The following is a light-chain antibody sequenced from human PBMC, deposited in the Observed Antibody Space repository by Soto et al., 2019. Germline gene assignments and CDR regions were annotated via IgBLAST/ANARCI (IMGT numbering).Light chain of an antibody. CDR3: QQRSN. J-gene: IGKJ4*01. V-gene: IGKV3-11*01. Sequence: EIVLTQSPATLSLSPGERATLSCRASQSVSRYLAWYQQKPGQAPRLLIYDASNRATGIPARFSGSGSGTDFTLTISRLEPEDFAVYYCQQRSNFGGGTKVDIK. CDR1: QSVSRY. CDR2: DAS.